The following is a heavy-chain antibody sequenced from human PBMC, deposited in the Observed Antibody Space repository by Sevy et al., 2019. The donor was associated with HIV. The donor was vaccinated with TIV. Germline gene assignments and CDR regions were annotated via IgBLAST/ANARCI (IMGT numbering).Heavy chain of an antibody. D-gene: IGHD6-13*01. Sequence: GGSLRLSCAVSGLTVSSNYMSWVRQAPGKGLEWVSLIYSGGATYYADSVNGRFSISGDDSKNTLYLQMDSLRAEDTAVYYCARGGLDSNWFRSFVYWGRGTLVTDSS. CDR1: GLTVSSNY. CDR3: ARGGLDSNWFRSFVY. CDR2: IYSGGAT. J-gene: IGHJ4*02. V-gene: IGHV3-53*01.